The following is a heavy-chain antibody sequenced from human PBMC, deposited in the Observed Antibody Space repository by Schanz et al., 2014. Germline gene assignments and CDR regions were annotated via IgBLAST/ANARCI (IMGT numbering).Heavy chain of an antibody. CDR2: ISVYYGNT. D-gene: IGHD3-9*01. CDR3: ARDYYDILTGYPYDTFDI. J-gene: IGHJ3*02. Sequence: QVHLVQSGSELKKPGASVKVSCKASGYTFTSYGISWVRQAPGQGLEWMGWISVYYGNTEYAQRLQDRVTMTTDTSTNTAYMELRRLRSDDTAVYYCARDYYDILTGYPYDTFDIWGQGTMVTVSS. CDR1: GYTFTSYG. V-gene: IGHV1-18*04.